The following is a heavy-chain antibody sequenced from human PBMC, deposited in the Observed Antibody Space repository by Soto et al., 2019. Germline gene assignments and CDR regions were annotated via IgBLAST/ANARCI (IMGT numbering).Heavy chain of an antibody. Sequence: EVQLEESGGTLVQPGGSLSFSCAASGLTFSNYWTSWDHQAPGKGLEWVANIKQDGRGKYYVDSGRGRFTISRDNAKNSRYLQMSRLRAENTAVYYCTKVVGLAGQDWGQGTLVTVSS. CDR3: TKVVGLAGQD. J-gene: IGHJ4*02. CDR1: GLTFSNYW. V-gene: IGHV3-7*01. D-gene: IGHD6-19*01. CDR2: IKQDGRGK.